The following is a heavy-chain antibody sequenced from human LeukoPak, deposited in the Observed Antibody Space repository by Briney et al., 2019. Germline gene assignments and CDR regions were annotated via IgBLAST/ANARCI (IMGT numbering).Heavy chain of an antibody. CDR1: GFTFSSYS. J-gene: IGHJ5*02. V-gene: IGHV3-48*04. D-gene: IGHD6-6*01. Sequence: PGGSLRLSCAASGFTFSSYSMNWVRQAPGKGLEWVSHISISGSTIYYADSVKGRFTISRDNAKNSLYLQMNSLRAEDTAVYYCARCGSSMRYNWFDPWGQGTLVTVSS. CDR2: ISISGSTI. CDR3: ARCGSSMRYNWFDP.